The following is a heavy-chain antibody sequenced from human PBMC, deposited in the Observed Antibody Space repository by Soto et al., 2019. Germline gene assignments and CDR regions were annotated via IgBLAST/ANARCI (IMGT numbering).Heavy chain of an antibody. V-gene: IGHV3-30-3*01. CDR3: ARDPWRAAVGAAFNWFDP. CDR1: GFTFSSYA. Sequence: PGGSLRLSCAASGFTFSSYAMHWVRQAPGKGLEWVAVISYDGSNKYYADSVKGRFTISRDNSKNTLYLQMNSLRAEDTAVYYCARDPWRAAVGAAFNWFDPWGQGTLVTVSS. D-gene: IGHD6-13*01. CDR2: ISYDGSNK. J-gene: IGHJ5*02.